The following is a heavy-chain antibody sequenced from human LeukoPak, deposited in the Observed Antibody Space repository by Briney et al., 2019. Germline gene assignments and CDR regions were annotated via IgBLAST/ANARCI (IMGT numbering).Heavy chain of an antibody. Sequence: NLSEPLSHPRSLSGGPISSYFWIWTRQPPEKGLVWMGNIYYRGTTNYNPSLKSRVTISVDTLKNQFCLKLSSVSAAATAVYYCARDISCGWYEDNHFYYWGQGTLVTVYS. V-gene: IGHV4-59*01. D-gene: IGHD6-19*01. J-gene: IGHJ4*02. CDR1: GGPISSYF. CDR3: ARDISCGWYEDNHFYY. CDR2: IYYRGTT.